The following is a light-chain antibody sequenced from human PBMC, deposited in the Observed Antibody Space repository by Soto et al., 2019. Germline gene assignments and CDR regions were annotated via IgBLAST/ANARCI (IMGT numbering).Light chain of an antibody. Sequence: QSALTQPPSASGTPGQRVTISCPGSSSNIGTNTVNWYQQLPGTAPKLLIYSNNQRPSGVPDRFSGSKSGTSASLAISGLQSEDEADYYCAAWDDSLSGYVFGSGTKVTV. CDR3: AAWDDSLSGYV. J-gene: IGLJ1*01. CDR1: SSNIGTNT. V-gene: IGLV1-44*01. CDR2: SNN.